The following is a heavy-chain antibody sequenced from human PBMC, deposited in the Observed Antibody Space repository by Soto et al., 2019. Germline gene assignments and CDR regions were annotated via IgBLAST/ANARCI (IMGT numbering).Heavy chain of an antibody. CDR3: ARDSMVRGVIFYYGMDV. V-gene: IGHV1-18*01. CDR2: ISAYNGNT. J-gene: IGHJ6*02. CDR1: GYTFTSYG. Sequence: GASLKVSCKASGYTFTSYGISWVRQAPGQGLEWMGWISAYNGNTNYAQKLQGRVTMTTDTSTSTAYMELRSLRSDDTAVYYCARDSMVRGVIFYYGMDVWGQGTTVTVSS. D-gene: IGHD3-10*01.